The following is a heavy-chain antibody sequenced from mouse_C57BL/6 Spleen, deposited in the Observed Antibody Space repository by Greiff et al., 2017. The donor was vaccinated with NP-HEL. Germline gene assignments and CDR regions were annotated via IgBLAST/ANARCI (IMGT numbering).Heavy chain of an antibody. J-gene: IGHJ2*01. CDR3: ARTPYYGSSYDY. Sequence: VQLQQPGAELVRPGSSVKLSCKASGYTFTSYWMHWVKQRPIQGLEWIGNIDPSDSETHYNQKFKDKATLTVDKSSSTAYMQLSSLTSEDSAVYYCARTPYYGSSYDYWGQGTTLTVSS. CDR1: GYTFTSYW. CDR2: IDPSDSET. D-gene: IGHD1-1*01. V-gene: IGHV1-52*01.